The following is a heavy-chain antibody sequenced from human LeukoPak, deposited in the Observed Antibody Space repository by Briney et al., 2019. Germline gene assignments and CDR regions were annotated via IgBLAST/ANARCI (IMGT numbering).Heavy chain of an antibody. V-gene: IGHV4-59*12. Sequence: PSETLSLTCTVSGGSISSSYWSWIRQTPGKGLEWIGYIYYSGITNYNPSLKNRVTISVDTSKNQFSLKLSSVTAADTAVYYCARDRDCSGGSCYSRWFDPWGQGTLVTVSS. J-gene: IGHJ5*02. CDR3: ARDRDCSGGSCYSRWFDP. CDR1: GGSISSSY. CDR2: IYYSGIT. D-gene: IGHD2-15*01.